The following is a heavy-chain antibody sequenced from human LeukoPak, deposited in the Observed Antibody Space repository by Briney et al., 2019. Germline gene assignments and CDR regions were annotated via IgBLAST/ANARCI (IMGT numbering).Heavy chain of an antibody. CDR2: ISSSGST. D-gene: IGHD3-22*01. J-gene: IGHJ5*02. CDR3: ARFRAGKGGSGYYYPWFDP. Sequence: SQTLSLTCTVSGDSISSGSYYWTWIRQPAGKRLEWIGLISSSGSTNYNPSLRSRVTMSVDTSENQFSLKLSSVTAADTAVYYCARFRAGKGGSGYYYPWFDPWGQGTLVTVSS. V-gene: IGHV4-61*02. CDR1: GDSISSGSYY.